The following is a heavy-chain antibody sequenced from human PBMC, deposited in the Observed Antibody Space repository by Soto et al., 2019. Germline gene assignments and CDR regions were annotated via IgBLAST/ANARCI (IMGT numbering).Heavy chain of an antibody. Sequence: GSLRLSCSASRFTFITYEMNWFRHAPLKVVEWVSYISTSGSTVYYADSVKGRFTISRDNTRNSLYLQMNSLRDEDTALYYCVRYCSTTLCNGVATRTFDYWGQGTLVTVSS. V-gene: IGHV3-48*03. CDR2: ISTSGSTV. CDR1: RFTFITYE. J-gene: IGHJ4*02. D-gene: IGHD2-2*01. CDR3: VRYCSTTLCNGVATRTFDY.